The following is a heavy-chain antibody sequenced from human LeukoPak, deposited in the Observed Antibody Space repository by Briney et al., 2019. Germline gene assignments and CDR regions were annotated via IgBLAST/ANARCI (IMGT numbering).Heavy chain of an antibody. D-gene: IGHD2-2*01. CDR1: GGSISSSSYY. V-gene: IGHV4-61*02. CDR2: IYTSGST. CDR3: ARDIVVVPAVLDV. Sequence: SETLSLTCTVSGGSISSSSYYWSWIRQPAGKGLEWIGRIYTSGSTNYNPSLKSRVTMSVDTSKNQFSLKLSSVTAADTAVYYCARDIVVVPAVLDVWGKGTTVTVSS. J-gene: IGHJ6*04.